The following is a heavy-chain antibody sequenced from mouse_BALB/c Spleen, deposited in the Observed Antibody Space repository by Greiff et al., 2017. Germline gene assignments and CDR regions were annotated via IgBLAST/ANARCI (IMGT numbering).Heavy chain of an antibody. CDR2: IDPENGNT. V-gene: IGHV14-1*02. CDR3: ARGLRRGFAY. J-gene: IGHJ3*01. CDR1: GFNIKDYY. D-gene: IGHD2-4*01. Sequence: EVKVVESGAELVRSGASVKLSCTASGFNIKDYYMHWVKQRPEQGLEWIGWIDPENGNTIYDPKFQGKASITADTSSNTAYLQLSSLTSEDTAVYYCARGLRRGFAYWGQGTLVTVSA.